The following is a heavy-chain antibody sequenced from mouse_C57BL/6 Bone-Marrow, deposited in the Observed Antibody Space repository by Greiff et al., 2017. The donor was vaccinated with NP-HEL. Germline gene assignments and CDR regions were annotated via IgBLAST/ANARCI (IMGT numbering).Heavy chain of an antibody. CDR1: GFTFSSYG. J-gene: IGHJ2*01. Sequence: EVQRVESGGDLVKPGGSRKLSWSASGFTFSSYGMSWVRQTPDKRLEWVATISSGGSYTYYPDSVKGRFTISRDNAKNTLYLQMSSLKSEDTAMYYCARHYYSNYFDYWGQGTTLTVSS. CDR2: ISSGGSYT. V-gene: IGHV5-6*01. CDR3: ARHYYSNYFDY. D-gene: IGHD2-5*01.